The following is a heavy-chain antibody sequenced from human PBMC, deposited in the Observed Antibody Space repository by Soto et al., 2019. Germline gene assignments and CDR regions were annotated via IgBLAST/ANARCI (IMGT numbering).Heavy chain of an antibody. V-gene: IGHV3-7*03. CDR3: AREVLGYCSGGNCYSGSCCAY. CDR2: INQDGSEK. CDR1: GFTFSTYW. J-gene: IGHJ4*02. Sequence: GGSLRLSCAASGFTFSTYWMSWVRQAPGKGLEWVANINQDGSEKYYVDSMKGRFSISRDNAKNSLYLHMNSLRAEDTAVYYCAREVLGYCSGGNCYSGSCCAYWGQGTLVTVSS. D-gene: IGHD2-15*01.